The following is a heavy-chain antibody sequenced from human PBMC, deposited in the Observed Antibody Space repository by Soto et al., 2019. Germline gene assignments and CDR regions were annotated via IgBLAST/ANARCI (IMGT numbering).Heavy chain of an antibody. CDR2: ISYGGTRT. CDR1: GFTFSDYG. CDR3: AKDIPPEIDDFWHGLDV. V-gene: IGHV3-30*18. Sequence: QVQLVESGGGVVQPGRSLRLSCGASGFTFSDYGMYWVRQAPGKGLEWVAVISYGGTRTYYADSVKGRFTISRDNSKNTLYLQINSLRAEDTAVYYCAKDIPPEIDDFWHGLDVWGQGTTVTVSS. D-gene: IGHD3-3*01. J-gene: IGHJ6*02.